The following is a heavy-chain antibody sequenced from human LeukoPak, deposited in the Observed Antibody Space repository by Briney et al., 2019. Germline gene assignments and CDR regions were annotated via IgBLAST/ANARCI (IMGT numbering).Heavy chain of an antibody. J-gene: IGHJ3*02. D-gene: IGHD2-8*01. CDR3: ARFILYHGAFDI. V-gene: IGHV3-7*01. CDR1: GFTFSSYY. Sequence: GGSLRLSCATSGFTFSSYYMTWVRQAPGKGLGWVASIRDDGSAKFYVDSVKGRFTISRDNAKNSLDLQLNSLRAEDTAVYYCARFILYHGAFDIWGQGTMVTVSS. CDR2: IRDDGSAK.